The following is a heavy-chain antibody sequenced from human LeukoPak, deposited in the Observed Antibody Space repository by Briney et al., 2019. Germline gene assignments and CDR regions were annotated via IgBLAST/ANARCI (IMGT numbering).Heavy chain of an antibody. CDR3: AIRGLCSGGSCYWDY. V-gene: IGHV4-34*01. Sequence: SETLSLTCAVYGGSFSGYYWSWIRQPPGKGLEWIGEINHSGSTNYNPSLKSRVTISVDTSKNQFSLKLSSVTAADRAVYYCAIRGLCSGGSCYWDYWGQGTLVTVSS. CDR2: INHSGST. D-gene: IGHD2-15*01. CDR1: GGSFSGYY. J-gene: IGHJ4*02.